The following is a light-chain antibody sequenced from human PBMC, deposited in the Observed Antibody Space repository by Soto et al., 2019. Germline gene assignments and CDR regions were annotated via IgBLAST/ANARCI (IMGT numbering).Light chain of an antibody. V-gene: IGKV1-9*01. CDR2: ASS. CDR3: QQYHTWPIT. Sequence: IQLTQSPSSLSASVGDRVTVTCRASQGIGTYLVWYQQKRGKAPTVLIYASSTLQTGVPSRFSGSGSGTEFTLTISSLQSEDCAIYYCQQYHTWPITFGGGTKVDIK. CDR1: QGIGTY. J-gene: IGKJ4*01.